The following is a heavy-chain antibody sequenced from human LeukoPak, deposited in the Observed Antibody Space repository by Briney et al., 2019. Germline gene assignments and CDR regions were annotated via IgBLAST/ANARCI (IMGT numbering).Heavy chain of an antibody. CDR2: INPNSGGT. J-gene: IGHJ5*02. CDR3: ARSVAATPCNWFDP. Sequence: ASVTVSCKASGYTFSDYYLHWVRQAPGQGLEGMGWINPNSGGTDYALNFQGRVTMTRDTSISTAYMELSRLKSDDTAVYYCARSVAATPCNWFDPWGQGTLVTVSS. V-gene: IGHV1-2*02. D-gene: IGHD2-15*01. CDR1: GYTFSDYY.